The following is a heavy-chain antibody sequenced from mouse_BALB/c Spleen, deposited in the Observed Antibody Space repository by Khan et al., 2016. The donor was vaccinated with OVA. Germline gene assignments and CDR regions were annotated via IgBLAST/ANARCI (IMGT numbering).Heavy chain of an antibody. CDR3: ARLEDI. CDR1: GFSLTSYG. V-gene: IGHV2-9*02. J-gene: IGHJ2*01. D-gene: IGHD1-3*01. Sequence: QVQLNESGPGLVAPSQSLSITCTVSGFSLTSYGVHWVRQPPGKGLEWLGLIWAGGSTTYNSALMSILSISKDNSKSQVFLKMNMLQTDDTAIYYCARLEDIWGQGTTLTVSS. CDR2: IWAGGST.